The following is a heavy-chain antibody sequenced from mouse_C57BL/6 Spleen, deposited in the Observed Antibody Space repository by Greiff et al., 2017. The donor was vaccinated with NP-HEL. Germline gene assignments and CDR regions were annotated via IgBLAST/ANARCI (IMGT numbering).Heavy chain of an antibody. Sequence: EVKLQESGAELVRPGASVKLSCTASGFNIKDDYMHWVKQRPEQGLEWIGWIDPENGDTEYASKFQGKATITADTSSNTAYLQLSSLTSEDTAVYYCTGFYGNSSYYFDYWGQGTTLTVSS. CDR3: TGFYGNSSYYFDY. J-gene: IGHJ2*01. D-gene: IGHD2-1*01. CDR2: IDPENGDT. V-gene: IGHV14-4*01. CDR1: GFNIKDDY.